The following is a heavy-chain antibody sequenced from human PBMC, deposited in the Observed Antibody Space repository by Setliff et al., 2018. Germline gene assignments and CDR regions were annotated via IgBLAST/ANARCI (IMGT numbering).Heavy chain of an antibody. J-gene: IGHJ4*02. Sequence: GGSLRLSCEVSGVTFGSYWMSWVRQAPGKGLEWVATIKDGGTEKYYVDSVKGRFTISRDNAKNSLYLQMNSLRTEDTAVYYCAKGGHVDYCGQGTLVTVSS. V-gene: IGHV3-7*03. CDR1: GVTFGSYW. CDR3: AKGGHVDY. CDR2: IKDGGTEK.